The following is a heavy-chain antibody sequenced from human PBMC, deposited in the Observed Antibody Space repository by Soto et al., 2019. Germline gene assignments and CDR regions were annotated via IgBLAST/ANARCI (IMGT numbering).Heavy chain of an antibody. J-gene: IGHJ6*02. Sequence: HPGGSLRLSCAASGFTVSIYAMSWVRQAPGKGLEWVSAISGSGGSTYYADSVKGRFTISRDNSKNTLYLQMNSLRAEDTAVYYCAREILKLRFLEWPEGDYGMDVWGQGTTVTVSS. CDR1: GFTVSIYA. V-gene: IGHV3-23*01. D-gene: IGHD3-3*01. CDR3: AREILKLRFLEWPEGDYGMDV. CDR2: ISGSGGST.